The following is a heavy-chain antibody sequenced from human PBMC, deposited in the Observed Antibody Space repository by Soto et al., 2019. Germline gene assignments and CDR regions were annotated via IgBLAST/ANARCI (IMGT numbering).Heavy chain of an antibody. V-gene: IGHV4-59*12. CDR2: ISYSGST. CDR3: ARVPDY. CDR1: CGSISSYY. Sequence: SETLSLTCTVSCGSISSYYCIWIRQPPGRGLEWIGYISYSGSTNYNPSLKSRVTISVDTSKNQFSLKLSSVTAADTAVYYCARVPDYWGEGILVTVSS. D-gene: IGHD2-2*01. J-gene: IGHJ4*02.